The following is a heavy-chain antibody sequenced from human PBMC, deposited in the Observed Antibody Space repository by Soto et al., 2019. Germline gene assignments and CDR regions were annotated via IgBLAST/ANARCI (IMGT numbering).Heavy chain of an antibody. J-gene: IGHJ6*03. Sequence: SETLSLTCAVASGSISSSNWWRWVRQTPGKGLEWIGEVYHSGSTNYNPSLKSRVTISVDTSKNQFSLKLSSVTAADTAVYYCARRYYDFWSGYHSSPYYYYYYMDVWGKGTTVTVSS. CDR3: ARRYYDFWSGYHSSPYYYYYYMDV. V-gene: IGHV4-4*02. CDR2: VYHSGST. D-gene: IGHD3-3*01. CDR1: SGSISSSNW.